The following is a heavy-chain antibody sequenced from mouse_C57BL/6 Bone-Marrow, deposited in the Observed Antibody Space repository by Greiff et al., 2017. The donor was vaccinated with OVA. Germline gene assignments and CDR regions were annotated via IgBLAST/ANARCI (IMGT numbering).Heavy chain of an antibody. CDR3: ARAYDYIYYAMDY. CDR1: GYTFTDYN. J-gene: IGHJ4*01. Sequence: VQLQQSGPELVKPGASVKMSCKASGYTFTDYNMHWVKQSHGKSLEWIGYINPNNGGTSYNQKFKGKATLTVNKSSSTAYMELRSLTSEDSAVYYCARAYDYIYYAMDYWGKGTSVTVSS. V-gene: IGHV1-22*01. D-gene: IGHD2-4*01. CDR2: INPNNGGT.